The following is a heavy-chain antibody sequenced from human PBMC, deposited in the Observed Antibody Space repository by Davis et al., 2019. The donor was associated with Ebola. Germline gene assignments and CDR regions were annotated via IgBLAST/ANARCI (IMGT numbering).Heavy chain of an antibody. CDR3: AKGRTIPLALDF. CDR1: GFVFRNYV. Sequence: GESLKISCAASGFVFRNYVMSWVRRAPGKGLEWVSTLGTSADAYHADSVKGRFTISRDNSKNTLYLQMNGLRGEDTAFYYCAKGRTIPLALDFWGRGTLVTVSS. CDR2: LGTSADA. V-gene: IGHV3-23*01. D-gene: IGHD2-2*02. J-gene: IGHJ4*02.